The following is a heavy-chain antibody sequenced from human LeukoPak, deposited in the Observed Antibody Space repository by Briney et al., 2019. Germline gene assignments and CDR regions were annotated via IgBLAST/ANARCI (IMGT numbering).Heavy chain of an antibody. D-gene: IGHD6-19*01. CDR2: ISAYNGNT. J-gene: IGHJ3*02. Sequence: GSSVRVSCKASGYTFTSYGISWVRQAPGQGLEWMGWISAYNGNTNYAQKLQGGVTMTTDTSTSTAYMELRSLRSDDTAVYYCARERDSSGWQRDAFDIWGQGTMGTVSS. V-gene: IGHV1-18*01. CDR3: ARERDSSGWQRDAFDI. CDR1: GYTFTSYG.